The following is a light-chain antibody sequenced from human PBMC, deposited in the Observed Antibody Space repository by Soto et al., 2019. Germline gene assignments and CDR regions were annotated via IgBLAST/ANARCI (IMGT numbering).Light chain of an antibody. V-gene: IGLV1-44*01. CDR3: SAWDDSLNGPD. Sequence: QSVLTQPPSVSGTPGQRVSISCSVSSPNVETNAVNWYQHLPGAAPKLLIYNDNQRPSGVPDRFSGSKSGTSASLAISGLQSEDEADYYCSAWDDSLNGPDLGTGTKVTVL. CDR1: SPNVETNA. J-gene: IGLJ1*01. CDR2: NDN.